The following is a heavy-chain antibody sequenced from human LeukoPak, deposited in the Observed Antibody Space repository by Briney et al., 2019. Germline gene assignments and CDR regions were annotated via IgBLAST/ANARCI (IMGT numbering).Heavy chain of an antibody. CDR1: GFTFSSYG. J-gene: IGHJ4*02. CDR2: IRNDGSNK. V-gene: IGHV3-30*02. D-gene: IGHD6-19*01. CDR3: AKPTAFLAVAFDY. Sequence: GGSLRLSCAASGFTFSSYGMHWVRQAPGKGLEWVAFIRNDGSNKYYADSVKGRFTISRDNSKNTLYLQMNSLRAEDTAVYYCAKPTAFLAVAFDYWGQGTLVTVSS.